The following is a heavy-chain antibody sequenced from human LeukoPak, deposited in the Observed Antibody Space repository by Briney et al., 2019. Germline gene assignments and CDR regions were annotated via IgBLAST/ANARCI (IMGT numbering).Heavy chain of an antibody. CDR2: ISYDGSNK. CDR3: ARKGGTRGPLNY. J-gene: IGHJ4*02. V-gene: IGHV3-30*03. D-gene: IGHD2-8*01. CDR1: GFTFSSYA. Sequence: GGSLRLSCAASGFTFSSYAIHWVRQAPGKGLEWVAVISYDGSNKYYADSVKGRFTISRDNSKNTLYLQMNSLRAEDTAVYYCARKGGTRGPLNYWGQGTLVTVSS.